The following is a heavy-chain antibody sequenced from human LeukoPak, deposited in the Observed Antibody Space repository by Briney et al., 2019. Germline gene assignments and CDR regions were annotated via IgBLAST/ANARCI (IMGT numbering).Heavy chain of an antibody. D-gene: IGHD6-13*01. Sequence: PSETLSLTCAVSGGSISSSNWGSWVRQPPGKGLEWIGEIYHSGSTNYNPSLKSRVTISVDKSKNQFSLKLSSVTAADTAVYYCATLSYSSRDSSSLRNYWGQGTLVTVSS. CDR2: IYHSGST. J-gene: IGHJ4*02. CDR1: GGSISSSNW. CDR3: ATLSYSSRDSSSLRNY. V-gene: IGHV4-4*02.